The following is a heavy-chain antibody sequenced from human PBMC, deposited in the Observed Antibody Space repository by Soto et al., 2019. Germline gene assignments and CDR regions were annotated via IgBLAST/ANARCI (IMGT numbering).Heavy chain of an antibody. CDR3: ARLGAYYQSFDP. CDR2: IYYGGSI. CDR1: GGSIGSGY. V-gene: IGHV4-59*08. Sequence: PSETLCLTCSVSGGSIGSGYWTWIRQPPGKGLEWIGYIYYGGSINYNPSLKSRVIISVDTSNSQFSLRLTSVTAADTAVYYCARLGAYYQSFDPWGPGTLVTVS. J-gene: IGHJ5*02. D-gene: IGHD2-21*01.